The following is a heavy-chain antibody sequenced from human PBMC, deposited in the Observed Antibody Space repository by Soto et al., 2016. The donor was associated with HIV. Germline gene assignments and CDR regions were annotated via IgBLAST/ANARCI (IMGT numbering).Heavy chain of an antibody. CDR2: ISSDGSST. D-gene: IGHD3-22*01. V-gene: IGHV3-74*01. J-gene: IGHJ4*02. CDR1: GFTFSSYW. Sequence: EVQLVESGGGLVQPGGSLRLSCVVSGFTFSSYWMHWVRQVPGKGPMWISRISSDGSSTNYADHVKGRSTISRDNAKNTLYLQMNSLRAEDTGIYYCARDGYYYDSSGYYWKRDFDYWGQGTLVTVSS. CDR3: ARDGYYYDSSGYYWKRDFDY.